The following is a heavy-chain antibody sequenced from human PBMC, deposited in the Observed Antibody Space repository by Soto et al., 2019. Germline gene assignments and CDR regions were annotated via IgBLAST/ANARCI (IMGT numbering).Heavy chain of an antibody. V-gene: IGHV1-3*01. Sequence: QVHLVQSGTEVERPGASVKVSCKASGYTFTTYALHWVRQAPGQRLEWMGWINAGNGKTKYSQKFQGRVTITRDTSASTAYMDLSSLRSEDTAVYYCARGGYDFWSGLIDYWGQGTLVTVSS. CDR1: GYTFTTYA. CDR3: ARGGYDFWSGLIDY. D-gene: IGHD3-3*01. CDR2: INAGNGKT. J-gene: IGHJ4*02.